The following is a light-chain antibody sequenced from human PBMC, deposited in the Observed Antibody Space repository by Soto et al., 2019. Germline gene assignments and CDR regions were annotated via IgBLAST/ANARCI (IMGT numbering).Light chain of an antibody. Sequence: IVMTQSPATLSVSPWGRATLSCRASQSISTKLAWYQQKPGQAPRLLIYGASTRAPGIPVRFSGSGSGTEFTLTITSLQSEDFAVYYCQEYNDWRPITFGGGTKVDI. J-gene: IGKJ4*01. CDR3: QEYNDWRPIT. V-gene: IGKV3-15*01. CDR2: GAS. CDR1: QSISTK.